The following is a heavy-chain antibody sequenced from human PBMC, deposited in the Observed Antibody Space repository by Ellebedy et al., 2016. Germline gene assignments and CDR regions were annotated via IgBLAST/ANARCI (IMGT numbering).Heavy chain of an antibody. Sequence: ASVKVSXKASGYTFTGYYMHWVRQAPGQGLEWMGWINPNSGGTNYAQKFQGRVTMTRDTSISTAYMELSRLRSDDTAVYYCARVPIFGGGYMDVWGKGTTVTVSS. D-gene: IGHD3-16*01. CDR2: INPNSGGT. V-gene: IGHV1-2*02. CDR3: ARVPIFGGGYMDV. CDR1: GYTFTGYY. J-gene: IGHJ6*03.